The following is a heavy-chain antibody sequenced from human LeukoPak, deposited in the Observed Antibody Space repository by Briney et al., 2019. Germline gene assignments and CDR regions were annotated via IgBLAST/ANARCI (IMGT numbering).Heavy chain of an antibody. CDR1: GYSFTSYW. J-gene: IGHJ4*02. D-gene: IGHD6-13*01. Sequence: GESLKISRKGSGYSFTSYWIGWVRQMPGKGLEWMGIIYPGDSDTRYSPSFQGQVTISADKSISTAYLQWSSLKASDTAMYYCARRISIAAAANDYWGQGTLVTVSS. CDR2: IYPGDSDT. CDR3: ARRISIAAAANDY. V-gene: IGHV5-51*01.